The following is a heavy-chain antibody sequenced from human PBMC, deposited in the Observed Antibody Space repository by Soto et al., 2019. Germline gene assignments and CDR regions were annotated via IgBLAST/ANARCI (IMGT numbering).Heavy chain of an antibody. CDR2: ISWNSGSI. CDR1: GFTFDDYA. J-gene: IGHJ6*02. CDR3: AKDVGSSGPHTYGMDV. D-gene: IGHD6-19*01. Sequence: GGSLRLSCAASGFTFDDYAMHWVRQAPGKGLEWVSGISWNSGSIGYADPVKGRFTISRDNAKNSLYLQMNSLRAEDTALYYCAKDVGSSGPHTYGMDVWGQGTTVTVSS. V-gene: IGHV3-9*01.